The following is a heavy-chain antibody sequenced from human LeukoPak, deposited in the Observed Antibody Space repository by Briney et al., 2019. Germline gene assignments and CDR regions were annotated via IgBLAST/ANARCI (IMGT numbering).Heavy chain of an antibody. V-gene: IGHV3-9*01. CDR1: GFNFGDYA. J-gene: IGHJ4*02. CDR2: LSCNSGNI. Sequence: SLRLSCASCGFNFGDYAMAWVRQAPGKGVEWVQGLSCNSGNIGYEDSAKGRFTISRDNAKNSLYLQMNSLRAEDTALYYCAKDYYGSGSYPSHFDYWGQGTLVTVSS. CDR3: AKDYYGSGSYPSHFDY. D-gene: IGHD3-10*01.